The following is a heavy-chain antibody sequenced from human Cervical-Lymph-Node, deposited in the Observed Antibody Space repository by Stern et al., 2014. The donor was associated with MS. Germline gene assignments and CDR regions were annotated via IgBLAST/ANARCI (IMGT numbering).Heavy chain of an antibody. V-gene: IGHV3-53*01. Sequence: EMQLVESGGGLIQPGGSLRLSCEASGSSFSDPYMSWVRPAPGQGLEWVSVIFAGGNTSYADSVRGRFTLSRDNSKNTLYLQMNSLGVEDAAVYYCARDDGNYWGQGTLVTVSS. CDR2: IFAGGNT. CDR3: ARDDGNY. CDR1: GSSFSDPY. J-gene: IGHJ4*02.